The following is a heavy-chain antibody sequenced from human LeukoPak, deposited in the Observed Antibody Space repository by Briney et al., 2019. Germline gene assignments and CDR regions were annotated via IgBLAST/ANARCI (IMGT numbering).Heavy chain of an antibody. J-gene: IGHJ3*02. CDR2: ISSSSSYI. Sequence: PGGFLRLSCAASGFTFSSYSMNWVRQAPGKGLEWVSSISSSSSYIYYADSVKGRFTISRDNAKNSLYLQMNSLRAEDTAVYYCARRRDGYTYDAFDIWGQGTMVTVS. CDR3: ARRRDGYTYDAFDI. D-gene: IGHD5-24*01. CDR1: GFTFSSYS. V-gene: IGHV3-21*01.